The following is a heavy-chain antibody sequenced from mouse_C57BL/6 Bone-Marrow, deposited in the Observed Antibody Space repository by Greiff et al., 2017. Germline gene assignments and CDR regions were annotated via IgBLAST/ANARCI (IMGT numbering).Heavy chain of an antibody. J-gene: IGHJ4*01. V-gene: IGHV7-1*01. CDR1: GFTFSDFY. Sequence: DVHLVESGGGLVQSGRSLRLSCATSGFTFSDFYMEWVRQAPGKGLEWIAASRNKANDYTTEYSASVKGRFIVSRDTSQSILYLQMNALRAEDTAIYYCARGDVPYAMDYWSQGTSVTVSS. CDR2: SRNKANDYTT. CDR3: ARGDVPYAMDY.